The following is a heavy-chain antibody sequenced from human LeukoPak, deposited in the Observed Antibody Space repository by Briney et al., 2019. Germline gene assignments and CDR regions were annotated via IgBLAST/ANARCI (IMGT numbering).Heavy chain of an antibody. V-gene: IGHV3-7*01. CDR2: IKQDGSEK. D-gene: IGHD4-17*01. CDR3: ASLRATVTAPDY. Sequence: GGSLRLSCAASGITLSVYWMSWVRQAPGKGLEWVANIKQDGSEKYYRDSVQGRFTISRDNAKNSLYLQMNSLRVEDTAVYYCASLRATVTAPDYWGQGTLVTVSS. CDR1: GITLSVYW. J-gene: IGHJ4*02.